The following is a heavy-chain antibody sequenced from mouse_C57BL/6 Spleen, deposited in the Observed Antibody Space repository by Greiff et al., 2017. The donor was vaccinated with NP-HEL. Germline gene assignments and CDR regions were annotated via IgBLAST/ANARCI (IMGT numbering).Heavy chain of an antibody. J-gene: IGHJ4*01. CDR2: IYPGDGDT. V-gene: IGHV1-82*01. CDR3: ARSGGYYGSSFLYAMDY. D-gene: IGHD1-1*01. CDR1: GYAFSSSW. Sequence: VQLQQSGPELVKPGASVKISCKASGYAFSSSWMNWVKQRPGKGLEWIGRIYPGDGDTNYNGKFKGKATLTAAKSSRTAYMQLSSLTSEDSAVYFCARSGGYYGSSFLYAMDYWGQGTSVTVSS.